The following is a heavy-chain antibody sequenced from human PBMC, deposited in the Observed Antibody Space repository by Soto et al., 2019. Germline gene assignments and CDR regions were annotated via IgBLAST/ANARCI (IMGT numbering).Heavy chain of an antibody. V-gene: IGHV4-34*01. CDR1: GGSFSGYY. D-gene: IGHD6-13*01. J-gene: IGHJ5*02. Sequence: SETLSLTCAVYGGSFSGYYWSWIRQPPGKGLEWIGEINHSGSTNYNPSLKSRVTISVDTSKNQFSLKLSSVTAADTAVYYCARVYGIAAAGSTHTVFDPWGQGTLVTVSS. CDR3: ARVYGIAAAGSTHTVFDP. CDR2: INHSGST.